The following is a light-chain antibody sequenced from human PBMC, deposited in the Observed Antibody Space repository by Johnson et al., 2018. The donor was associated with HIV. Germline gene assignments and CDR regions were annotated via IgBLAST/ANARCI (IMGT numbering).Light chain of an antibody. V-gene: IGLV1-51*02. CDR1: SSNIGNTY. CDR3: GTFDSSLSAGGV. CDR2: KND. J-gene: IGLJ1*01. Sequence: QSVLTQPPSVSAAPGQKVTISCSGTSSNIGNTYISWYQQLPGPAPQLLIYKNDKRPSGIPDRFSGSKSGPSATLGITGLQPGDEADYYCGTFDSSLSAGGVFGTGTKVTVL.